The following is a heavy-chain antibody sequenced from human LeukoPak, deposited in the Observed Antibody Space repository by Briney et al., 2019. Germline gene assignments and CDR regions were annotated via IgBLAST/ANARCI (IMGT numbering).Heavy chain of an antibody. CDR3: AKYTKDGLVPDY. D-gene: IGHD3/OR15-3a*01. V-gene: IGHV3-23*01. CDR1: GFTFSSYA. Sequence: GGSLRLSCAGSGFTFSSYAMTWVRQAPGKGLEWVSVTSTSGGNTYYADSVKGRFTISRDNSKNTLYLQMNSLRAEDTAVYYCAKYTKDGLVPDYWGQGTLVTVSS. CDR2: TSTSGGNT. J-gene: IGHJ4*02.